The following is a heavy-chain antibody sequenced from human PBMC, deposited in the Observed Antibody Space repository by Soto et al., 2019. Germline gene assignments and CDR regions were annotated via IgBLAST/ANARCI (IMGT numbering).Heavy chain of an antibody. Sequence: EVQLVESGGGLVQPGGSLRLSCAASGFTFSSYSMNWVRQAPGKGLEWVSYISSSSSTIYYADSVKGRFTISRDNAKNALYLQMNSLRDEDTAVYYCARGGGEWLPYNWFDPWGQGTLVTVSS. J-gene: IGHJ5*02. D-gene: IGHD3-3*01. CDR3: ARGGGEWLPYNWFDP. CDR1: GFTFSSYS. V-gene: IGHV3-48*02. CDR2: ISSSSSTI.